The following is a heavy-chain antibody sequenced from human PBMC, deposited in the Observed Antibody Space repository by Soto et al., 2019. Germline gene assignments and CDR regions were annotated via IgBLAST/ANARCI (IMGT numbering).Heavy chain of an antibody. Sequence: SETLPLPCTVSGGPISSHYWRWIRQPPGKGLEWIGYIYYSGSTNYNPSLKSRVTISVDTYKNQFSLKLSSVTAADTAVYYCARVKGESSSLHYYYYYGMDLWGQGTTVNVSS. D-gene: IGHD6-6*01. CDR1: GGPISSHY. CDR3: ARVKGESSSLHYYYYYGMDL. J-gene: IGHJ6*02. V-gene: IGHV4-59*11. CDR2: IYYSGST.